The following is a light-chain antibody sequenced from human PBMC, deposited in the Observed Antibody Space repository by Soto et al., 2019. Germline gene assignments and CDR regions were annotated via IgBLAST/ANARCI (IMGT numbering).Light chain of an antibody. CDR3: AACDGSRDGPVL. CDR2: SDN. Sequence: QAVVTQPPSASGTPGQRVTISCSGSTSNIGSNTVNWYQHVPGTAPKLLIYSDNQRPSGVPDRFSASKSGTSASLAISGLQSDDEAHYFCAACDGSRDGPVLFGGGTKLTVL. CDR1: TSNIGSNT. J-gene: IGLJ3*02. V-gene: IGLV1-44*01.